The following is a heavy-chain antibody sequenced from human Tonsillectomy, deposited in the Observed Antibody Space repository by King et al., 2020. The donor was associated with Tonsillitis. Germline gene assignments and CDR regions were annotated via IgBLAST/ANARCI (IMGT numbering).Heavy chain of an antibody. J-gene: IGHJ5*02. CDR2: ITGSGETI. CDR1: GFTFNSFA. V-gene: IGHV3-23*04. CDR3: AKAIAAAKISLDP. D-gene: IGHD6-25*01. Sequence: DVQLVESGGGLVQPGGSLRLSCAASGFTFNSFAMTWVRQAPGKGLEWVSTITGSGETIYYADSVKGRFTISRDNPKNTLFLQMNSLRAEDTAVYYCAKAIAAAKISLDPWGQGTLVTVSS.